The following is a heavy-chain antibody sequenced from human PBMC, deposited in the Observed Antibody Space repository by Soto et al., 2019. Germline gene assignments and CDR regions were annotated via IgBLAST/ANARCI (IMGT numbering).Heavy chain of an antibody. J-gene: IGHJ6*02. CDR2: ISAYNGNT. CDR3: ARGPLGYQLLFYYYYGMDV. V-gene: IGHV1-18*04. D-gene: IGHD2-2*01. CDR1: GYAFTSYG. Sequence: GASVKVSCKASGYAFTSYGISWVRQAPGQGLEWMGWISAYNGNTNYAQKLQGRVTMTTDTSTSTAYTELRSLRSDDTAVYYCARGPLGYQLLFYYYYGMDVWGQGTTVTVSS.